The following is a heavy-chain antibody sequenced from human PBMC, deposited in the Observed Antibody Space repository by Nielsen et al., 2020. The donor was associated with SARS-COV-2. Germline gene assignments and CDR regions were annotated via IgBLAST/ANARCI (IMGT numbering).Heavy chain of an antibody. CDR1: GGSFSGYY. CDR2: INHSGST. Sequence: GSLRLSCAVYGGSFSGYYWSWIRQPPGKGLEWIGEINHSGSTNYNPSLKCRVTISVDTSKNQFSLKLSSVTAADTAVYYCARGRGGSSRRYWYFDLWGRGTLVTVSS. CDR3: ARGRGGSSRRYWYFDL. D-gene: IGHD2-15*01. V-gene: IGHV4-34*01. J-gene: IGHJ2*01.